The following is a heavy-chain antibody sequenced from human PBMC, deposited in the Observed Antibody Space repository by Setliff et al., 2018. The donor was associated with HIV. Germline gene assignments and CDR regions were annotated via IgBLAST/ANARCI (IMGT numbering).Heavy chain of an antibody. Sequence: SETLSLTCSVSGAPVSSGRYYWGWIRQPPGKGLEWIATIHYTGSTYYNPSLKNRVTISVDTSKNQFPLRLTSVTAADTAVYYCARGRMISMVRGFKPFDYWGQGTLVTVSS. J-gene: IGHJ4*02. CDR2: IHYTGST. D-gene: IGHD3-10*01. V-gene: IGHV4-39*06. CDR1: GAPVSSGRYY. CDR3: ARGRMISMVRGFKPFDY.